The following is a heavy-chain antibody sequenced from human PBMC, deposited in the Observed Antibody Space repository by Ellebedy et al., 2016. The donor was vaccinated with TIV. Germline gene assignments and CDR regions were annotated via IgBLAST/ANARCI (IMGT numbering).Heavy chain of an antibody. CDR1: GYTFTNYG. D-gene: IGHD3-22*01. J-gene: IGHJ4*02. Sequence: AASVKVSCKASGYTFTNYGVTWVRQAPGQGLEWMGWISAYNGNTNYAQKLQGRVTMTTDTSTNTAYMDLRSLRSDDTAVYYCTRASGVQWLSSSGDYWGQGTLVTVSS. V-gene: IGHV1-18*01. CDR3: TRASGVQWLSSSGDY. CDR2: ISAYNGNT.